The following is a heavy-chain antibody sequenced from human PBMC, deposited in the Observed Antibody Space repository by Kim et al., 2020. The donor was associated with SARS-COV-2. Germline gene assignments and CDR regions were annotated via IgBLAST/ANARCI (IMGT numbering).Heavy chain of an antibody. CDR2: IYYSGST. CDR3: ARDPRGSSSWYAAPFFDY. CDR1: GGSISSYY. Sequence: SETLSLTCTVSGGSISSYYWSWIRQPPGKGLEWIGYIYYSGSTNYNPSLKSRVTISVDTSKNQFSLKLSSVTAADTAVYYCARDPRGSSSWYAAPFFDYWGQGTLVTVSS. D-gene: IGHD6-13*01. V-gene: IGHV4-59*13. J-gene: IGHJ4*02.